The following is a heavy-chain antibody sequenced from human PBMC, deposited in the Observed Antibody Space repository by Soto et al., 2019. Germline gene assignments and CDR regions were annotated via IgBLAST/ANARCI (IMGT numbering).Heavy chain of an antibody. D-gene: IGHD3-10*01. CDR1: GYNFTNYW. Sequence: GESLKISCKGSGYNFTNYWINWVRQMPGKGLEWMGRIDPSDSYTNYSPSFQGHVTISADKSISTAYLQWSSLKASDTAMYYCASRITMVRGVTPYYYGMDVWGQGTKVTVSS. CDR2: IDPSDSYT. J-gene: IGHJ6*02. V-gene: IGHV5-10-1*01. CDR3: ASRITMVRGVTPYYYGMDV.